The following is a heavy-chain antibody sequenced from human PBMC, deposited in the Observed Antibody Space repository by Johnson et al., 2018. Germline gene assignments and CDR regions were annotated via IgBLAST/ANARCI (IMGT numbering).Heavy chain of an antibody. CDR2: IIPIFGTA. D-gene: IGHD1-26*01. CDR3: YSGSYYRDAFDI. J-gene: IGHJ3*02. V-gene: IGHV1-69*01. CDR1: GGTFSSYA. Sequence: QVRLVESGAEVKKPGSSVKVSCKASGGTFSSYAISWVRQAPGQGLEWMGGIIPIFGTANYAQKFQGRVTITADESTSTAYMELCSLRSEDTAVYYCYSGSYYRDAFDIWGQGTMVTVSS.